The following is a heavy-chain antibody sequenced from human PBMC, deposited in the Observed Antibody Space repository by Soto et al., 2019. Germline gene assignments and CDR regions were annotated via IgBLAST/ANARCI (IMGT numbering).Heavy chain of an antibody. Sequence: QLQLQESGPGLVKPSETLSLTCTVSGGSISSSSYYWGWIRQPPGKGLEWIGSIYYSVSTYYNPSPLKRRTISAVTTTNNQSPLMRSVATAADAALYCSTRHPSCSSTTSNLLVGPYYYGMDVWGQGTTVTVSS. V-gene: IGHV4-39*01. CDR1: GGSISSSSYY. CDR3: TRHPSCSSTTSNLLVGPYYYGMDV. J-gene: IGHJ6*02. D-gene: IGHD2-2*01. CDR2: IYYSVST.